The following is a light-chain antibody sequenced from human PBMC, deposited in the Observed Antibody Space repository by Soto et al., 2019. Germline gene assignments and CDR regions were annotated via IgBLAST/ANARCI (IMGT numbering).Light chain of an antibody. V-gene: IGLV1-47*01. CDR1: SSNIGSNY. CDR3: AAWADSLSVRRV. Sequence: QSVLTQPPSASGTPGQRVTISCSGSSSNIGSNYVYWYQQLPGTAPKLLIYRNNQRPSGVPDRFSGSKSGTSASLAISGLRSEDDADYYCAAWADSLSVRRVFGGGTKLTVL. J-gene: IGLJ2*01. CDR2: RNN.